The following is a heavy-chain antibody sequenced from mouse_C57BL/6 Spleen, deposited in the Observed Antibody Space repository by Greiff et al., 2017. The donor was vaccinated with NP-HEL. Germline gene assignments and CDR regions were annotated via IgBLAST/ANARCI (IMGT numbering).Heavy chain of an antibody. CDR1: GFTFSSYG. Sequence: EVQLQQSGGDLVKPGGSLKLSCAASGFTFSSYGMSWVRQTPDKRLEWVATISSGGSNTYYPDSVKGRFTISRDNAKNTLYLQMSSLKSEDTAMYYCARQGSSKYYFDYWGQGTTLTVSS. V-gene: IGHV5-6*01. CDR2: ISSGGSNT. J-gene: IGHJ2*01. D-gene: IGHD1-1*01. CDR3: ARQGSSKYYFDY.